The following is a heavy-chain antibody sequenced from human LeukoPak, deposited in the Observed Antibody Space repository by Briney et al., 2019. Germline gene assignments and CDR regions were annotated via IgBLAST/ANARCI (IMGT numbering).Heavy chain of an antibody. CDR3: ARGDGYNFFDS. J-gene: IGHJ4*02. Sequence: PGGSLRLSCAASGFTFSSYSMNWVRQAPGKGLEWVSVFYADGSTYYADSAKGRFTISRDNSKNTLYLQMNSLRAEDTAVYYCARGDGYNFFDSWGQGTLVTVSS. CDR2: FYADGST. CDR1: GFTFSSYS. D-gene: IGHD5-24*01. V-gene: IGHV3-66*01.